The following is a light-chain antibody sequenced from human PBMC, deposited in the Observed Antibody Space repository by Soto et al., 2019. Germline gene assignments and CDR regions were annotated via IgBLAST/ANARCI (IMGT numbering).Light chain of an antibody. Sequence: EIVLTQSPGTLSLSPGERATLSCRASQSVSSTYLAWYQQKPGQAPRLLIYGASSRAIGIPDRFSGSGSGQDLPLTISRLEPEDFAVYYCQQYGSSPWTFGQGTKVEIK. J-gene: IGKJ1*01. CDR3: QQYGSSPWT. CDR2: GAS. V-gene: IGKV3-20*01. CDR1: QSVSSTY.